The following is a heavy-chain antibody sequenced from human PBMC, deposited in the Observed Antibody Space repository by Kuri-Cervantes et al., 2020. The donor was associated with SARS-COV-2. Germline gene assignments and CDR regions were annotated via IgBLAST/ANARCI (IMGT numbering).Heavy chain of an antibody. CDR2: IYYSGST. V-gene: IGHV4-59*12. D-gene: IGHD1-14*01. Sequence: SETLSLTCTGSGGSISSYYWSWIRQLPGKGLEWIGYIYYSGSTNYNPSLNSRVTISVDTSKNQFSLKLSSVTAADTAVYYCARNSEPLDLSAGYFDYWGQGTLVTVSS. J-gene: IGHJ4*02. CDR1: GGSISSYY. CDR3: ARNSEPLDLSAGYFDY.